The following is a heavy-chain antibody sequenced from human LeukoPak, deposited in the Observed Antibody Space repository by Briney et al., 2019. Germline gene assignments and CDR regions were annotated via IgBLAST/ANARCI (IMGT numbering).Heavy chain of an antibody. D-gene: IGHD1-26*01. Sequence: SETLSLTCTVSGGSISSYYWSWIRQPPGKGLEWIGYIYYSGSTNYNPSLKSRVTISVDTSKNQFSLKLSSVTAADTAVYYCARVIVEDYFDYWGQGTLVTVSS. J-gene: IGHJ4*02. CDR1: GGSISSYY. CDR3: ARVIVEDYFDY. CDR2: IYYSGST. V-gene: IGHV4-59*01.